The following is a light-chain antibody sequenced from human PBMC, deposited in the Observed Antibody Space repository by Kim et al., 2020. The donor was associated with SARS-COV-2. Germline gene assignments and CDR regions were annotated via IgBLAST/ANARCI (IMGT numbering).Light chain of an antibody. V-gene: IGKV4-1*01. CDR2: WAS. CDR1: QSVLYSSNNKNY. J-gene: IGKJ3*01. Sequence: DIVMTQSPDSLAVSLGERATINCKSSQSVLYSSNNKNYLAWYQQKPGQPPKLLIYWASTRESGGPDRFSGSGSGTDFTLTISSLQAEDVAVYYCQQYYCTPLTFGPGTKVDI. CDR3: QQYYCTPLT.